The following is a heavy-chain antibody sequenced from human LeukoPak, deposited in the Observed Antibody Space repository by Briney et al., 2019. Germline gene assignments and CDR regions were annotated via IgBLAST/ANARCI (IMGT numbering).Heavy chain of an antibody. CDR1: GFTFSSYS. J-gene: IGHJ4*02. CDR2: ISSSSSYI. CDR3: ARVWASGDGYSFDY. V-gene: IGHV3-21*01. Sequence: PGGSLRLSCAASGFTFSSYSMNWVRQAPGKGLEWVSSISSSSSYIYYADSVKGRFTISRDNAKNSLYLQMNSLRAEDTAVYYCARVWASGDGYSFDYWGQGTLVTVSS. D-gene: IGHD5-24*01.